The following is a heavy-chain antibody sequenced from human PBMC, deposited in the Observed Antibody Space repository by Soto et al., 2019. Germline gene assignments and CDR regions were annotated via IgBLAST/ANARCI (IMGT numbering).Heavy chain of an antibody. Sequence: WWSLRLSCSASVFTFSSYGMHWFRQAPGKGLEWVAVISYDGSNKYYADSVKGRFTISRDNSKNTLYLQMNSLRAEDTAVYYCAKDKDPSRLERLLYYYGMDVWGQGTTVTVSS. CDR3: AKDKDPSRLERLLYYYGMDV. CDR1: VFTFSSYG. CDR2: ISYDGSNK. V-gene: IGHV3-30*18. J-gene: IGHJ6*02. D-gene: IGHD1-1*01.